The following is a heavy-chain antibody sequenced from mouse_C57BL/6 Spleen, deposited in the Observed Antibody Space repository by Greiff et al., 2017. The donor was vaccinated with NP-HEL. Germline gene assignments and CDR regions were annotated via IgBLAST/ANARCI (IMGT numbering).Heavy chain of an antibody. CDR1: GYTFTSSW. D-gene: IGHD1-1*01. CDR2: IDPTSGGT. J-gene: IGHJ2*01. CDR3: ARTPDYYGSSPYYFDY. Sequence: QVQLQQPGAELVKPGASVKLSCKASGYTFTSSWMHWVKQRPGPGLAWIGRIDPTSGGTKYNEKFKSKATLTVDKPSSTAYMQLSSLTSEDSAVYDCARTPDYYGSSPYYFDYWGQGTTLTVSS. V-gene: IGHV1-72*01.